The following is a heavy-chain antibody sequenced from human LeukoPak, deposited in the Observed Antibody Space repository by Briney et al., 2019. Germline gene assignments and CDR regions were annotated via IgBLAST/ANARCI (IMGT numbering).Heavy chain of an antibody. CDR1: GFAFNTYA. V-gene: IGHV3-33*01. J-gene: IGHJ4*02. CDR3: ARPTMVPRLYYSDY. Sequence: GRSLRLSCAASGFAFNTYAMHWVRQAPGQGLEWVALIWHDGSHKFYSNSVRGQFTISRDNSKNTVSLQMNNLRPEDTAVYYCARPTMVPRLYYSDYWGQGTLVTVSS. CDR2: IWHDGSHK. D-gene: IGHD3-10*01.